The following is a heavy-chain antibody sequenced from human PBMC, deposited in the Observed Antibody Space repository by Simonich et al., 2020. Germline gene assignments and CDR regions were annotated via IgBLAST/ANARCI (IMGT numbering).Heavy chain of an antibody. Sequence: QVQLVQSGAEVKKPGASVKVSCKASGYTFTSYGISWVRQAPGQGLEWMGWISPYKGNTNYAQKLQGRVTMTPDKSTSTAYMELRSLRSDDTAVYYCARSTTGTTAFDIWGQGTMVTVSS. CDR1: GYTFTSYG. D-gene: IGHD1-1*01. J-gene: IGHJ3*02. CDR2: ISPYKGNT. CDR3: ARSTTGTTAFDI. V-gene: IGHV1-18*01.